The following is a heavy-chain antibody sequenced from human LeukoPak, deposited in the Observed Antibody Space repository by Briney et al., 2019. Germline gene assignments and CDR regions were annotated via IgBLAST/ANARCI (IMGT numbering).Heavy chain of an antibody. D-gene: IGHD1-26*01. V-gene: IGHV7-4-1*02. CDR1: GYTFTNFA. CDR3: TRERGSYAADY. Sequence: ASVKVSCKASGYTFTNFAINWVRQAPGQGPEWMGWINTITGNPTYAQGFTGRFVFSLDTSVSTAYLQISSLEAEDTAVYYCTRERGSYAADYWGQGTLVTVSS. J-gene: IGHJ4*02. CDR2: INTITGNP.